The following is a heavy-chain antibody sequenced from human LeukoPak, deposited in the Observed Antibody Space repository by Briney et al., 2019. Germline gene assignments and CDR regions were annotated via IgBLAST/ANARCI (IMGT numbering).Heavy chain of an antibody. Sequence: GGSLRLSCAASGFTFSSYAMSWVRQAPGKGLEWVSAISGSGGSTYYADSVKGRFTISRDNSKNTLYLQMNSLRAEDTAVYYCFGVGVYYDILTGYYPPSTFDYWGQGTLVTVSS. CDR2: ISGSGGST. CDR3: FGVGVYYDILTGYYPPSTFDY. J-gene: IGHJ4*02. V-gene: IGHV3-23*01. D-gene: IGHD3-9*01. CDR1: GFTFSSYA.